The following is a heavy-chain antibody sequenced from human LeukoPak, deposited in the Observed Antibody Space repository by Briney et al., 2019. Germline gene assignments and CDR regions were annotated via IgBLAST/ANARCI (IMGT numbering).Heavy chain of an antibody. CDR3: AREVPRYCSGGSCLRNAFDI. J-gene: IGHJ3*02. V-gene: IGHV4-4*07. CDR2: IYTSGST. CDR1: GGSISSYY. Sequence: SETLSLTCTVCGGSISSYYWSWIRRPAGKGLEWIGRIYTSGSTNYNPSLKSRVTISVDTSKNQFSLKLSSVTAADTAVYYCAREVPRYCSGGSCLRNAFDIWGQGTMVTVSS. D-gene: IGHD2-15*01.